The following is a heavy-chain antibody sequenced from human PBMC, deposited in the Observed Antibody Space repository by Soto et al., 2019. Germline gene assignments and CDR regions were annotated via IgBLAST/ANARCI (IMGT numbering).Heavy chain of an antibody. J-gene: IGHJ4*02. Sequence: ASVKVSCKASGYTFTSYYMHWVRQAPGQGLEWMGIINPSGGSTSYAQKFQGRVTMTRDTSTSTVYMELSSLRSEDTAVYYCARDPRMAVAGTHAFDYWGQGTLVTVSS. D-gene: IGHD6-19*01. CDR2: INPSGGST. CDR3: ARDPRMAVAGTHAFDY. CDR1: GYTFTSYY. V-gene: IGHV1-46*01.